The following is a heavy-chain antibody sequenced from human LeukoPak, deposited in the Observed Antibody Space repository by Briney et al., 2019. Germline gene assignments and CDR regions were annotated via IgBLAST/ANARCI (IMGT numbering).Heavy chain of an antibody. D-gene: IGHD2-2*01. J-gene: IGHJ4*02. CDR3: AKEPSLVAI. CDR1: GYTFTGDY. V-gene: IGHV1-2*02. CDR2: INPNSGGT. Sequence: ASVNVSCKASGYTFTGDYMHWVRQAAGQGLEWMGWINPNSGGTNYAQKFQGRVTMTRDTSISTAYMELSRLRSDDTAVYYCAKEPSLVAIWGQGTLVTVSS.